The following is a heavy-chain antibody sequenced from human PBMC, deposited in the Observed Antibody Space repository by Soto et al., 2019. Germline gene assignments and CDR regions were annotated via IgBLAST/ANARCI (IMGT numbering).Heavy chain of an antibody. CDR1: GGSISSGGYY. Sequence: SETLSLTCTVSGGSISSGGYYWSWIRQHPGKGLGWIGYIYYSGSTYYNPSLKSRVTISVDTSKNQFSLKLSSVTAADTAVYYCARVSEAAGPNWFDPWGQGTLVTVSS. D-gene: IGHD6-13*01. CDR2: IYYSGST. V-gene: IGHV4-31*03. J-gene: IGHJ5*02. CDR3: ARVSEAAGPNWFDP.